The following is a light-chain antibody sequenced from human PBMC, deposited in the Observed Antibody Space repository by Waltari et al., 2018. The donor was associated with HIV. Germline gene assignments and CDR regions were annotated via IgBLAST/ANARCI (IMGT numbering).Light chain of an antibody. Sequence: QSALTQPASVSGSPGQSVTIYCAGTSSDVGGYDYVSWYQQRPGKAPKLVIFEVSNRPSGVSSRFSGSKSGSTAYLTVSGLQDEDEADYYCTSYSTNKNVLFGGGTKVTVL. V-gene: IGLV2-14*01. CDR3: TSYSTNKNVL. J-gene: IGLJ2*01. CDR1: SSDVGGYDY. CDR2: EVS.